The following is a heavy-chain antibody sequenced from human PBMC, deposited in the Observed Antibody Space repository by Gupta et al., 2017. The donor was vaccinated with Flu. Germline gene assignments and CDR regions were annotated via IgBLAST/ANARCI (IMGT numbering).Heavy chain of an antibody. J-gene: IGHJ4*02. CDR2: ISYTGTA. V-gene: IGHV4-59*08. D-gene: IGHD5-12*01. Sequence: DSISRYYWTWIRQAQGKGLEWIGCISYTGTAKYNPSLGRRVTISRDTAKNHFSLELSSVTAADTAIYYCARRDKRWLQLDDWGQGTLVTVSS. CDR1: DSISRYY. CDR3: ARRDKRWLQLDD.